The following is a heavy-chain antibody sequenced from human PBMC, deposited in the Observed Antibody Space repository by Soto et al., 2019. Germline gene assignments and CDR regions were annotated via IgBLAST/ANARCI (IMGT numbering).Heavy chain of an antibody. D-gene: IGHD5-18*01. J-gene: IGHJ4*02. CDR3: ARDLLEGYGHARQPDY. V-gene: IGHV3-7*01. CDR2: IKQDGSEK. CDR1: GFTFSSYW. Sequence: GGSLRLSCAASGFTFSSYWMSWVRQAPGKGLEWVANIKQDGSEKYYVDSVKGRFTISRDNAKNSLHLQMNSLRAEDTAVYYCARDLLEGYGHARQPDYWGQGTLVTVSS.